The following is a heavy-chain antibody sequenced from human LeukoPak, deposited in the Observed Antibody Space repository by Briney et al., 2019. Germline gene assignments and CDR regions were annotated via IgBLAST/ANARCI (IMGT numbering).Heavy chain of an antibody. D-gene: IGHD5-18*01. V-gene: IGHV3-11*04. CDR2: ISSSGKTI. CDR1: GFNLSDYY. J-gene: IGHJ4*02. CDR3: AGSELYKYGLDY. Sequence: GGSLSLSCAASGFNLSDYYMSWIRQAPGKGLEWVSHISSSGKTIYYAGSLRGRFTMSRDSAKNSLSLHLNSLRAEDTAVYYCAGSELYKYGLDYWGQGTLVTVSS.